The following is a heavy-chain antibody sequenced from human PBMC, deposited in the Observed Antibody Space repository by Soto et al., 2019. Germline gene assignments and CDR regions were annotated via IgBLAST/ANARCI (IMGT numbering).Heavy chain of an antibody. V-gene: IGHV1-2*02. J-gene: IGHJ4*02. Sequence: QVYLLQSGAEVKKVGASVTVSCKTSGYTFSAYYVHWARRAPGRGFQWLGWINPSNEVTTFAEFFRCRNTITRDTSTKTVHMELNSLTSDDTAVYYCMRGGWGDSPIDYWGQGTQVTVSS. CDR3: MRGGWGDSPIDY. CDR1: GYTFSAYY. D-gene: IGHD3-16*01. CDR2: INPSNEVT.